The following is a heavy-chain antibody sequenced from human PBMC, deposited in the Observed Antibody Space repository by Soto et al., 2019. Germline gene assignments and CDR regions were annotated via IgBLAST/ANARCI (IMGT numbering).Heavy chain of an antibody. V-gene: IGHV1-69*06. CDR2: IIPIFGTA. Sequence: QVELVQSGAEVKKPGSSVKVSCQASEDTFRNYAISWVRQAPGQGLEWMGGIIPIFGTANYAQKFQGRVTITADTSAYTAYSELSSLTSEDTAAYYCASTKHDSSASYYWSLGLWGRGTLATVSS. CDR1: EDTFRNYA. J-gene: IGHJ2*01. CDR3: ASTKHDSSASYYWSLGL. D-gene: IGHD3-22*01.